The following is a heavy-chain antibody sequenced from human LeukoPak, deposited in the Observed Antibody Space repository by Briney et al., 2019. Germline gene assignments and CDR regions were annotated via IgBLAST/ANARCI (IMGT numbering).Heavy chain of an antibody. Sequence: GGSLRLSCAASGFTFSSYAKHWVRQAPGKGLEYVSAISSNGGSTYYANSVKGRFTIYRDNSKNTLYLQMGSLRAEDMAVYYCARVGSGWYIDYWGQGTLVTVSS. CDR2: ISSNGGST. CDR1: GFTFSSYA. V-gene: IGHV3-64*01. CDR3: ARVGSGWYIDY. J-gene: IGHJ4*02. D-gene: IGHD6-19*01.